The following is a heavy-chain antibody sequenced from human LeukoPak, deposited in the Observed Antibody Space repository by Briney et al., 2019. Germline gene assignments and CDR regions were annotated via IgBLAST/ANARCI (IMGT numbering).Heavy chain of an antibody. J-gene: IGHJ5*02. CDR2: ISSSGSTI. CDR1: GLSVSDAW. D-gene: IGHD1-1*01. V-gene: IGHV3-11*01. CDR3: ARLTTGTPYWFDP. Sequence: GGSLRLSCAASGLSVSDAWMSWVRQAPGKGLEWVSYISSSGSTIYYADSVKGRFTISRDNAKNSLYLQMNSLRAEDTAVYYCARLTTGTPYWFDPWGQGTLVTVSS.